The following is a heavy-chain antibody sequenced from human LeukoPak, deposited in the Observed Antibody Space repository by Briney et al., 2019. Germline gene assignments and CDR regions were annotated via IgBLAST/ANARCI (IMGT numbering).Heavy chain of an antibody. D-gene: IGHD3-10*01. CDR1: GYTFTNYA. CDR3: ARGGYITPDY. CDR2: INAGYGNT. J-gene: IGHJ4*02. Sequence: ASVKVSCKASGYTFTNYAIHWVRQAPGQRLEWMGLINAGYGNTRYSQEFQDRVTITRDTSASTTYMELSSLRSEDMALYYCARGGYITPDYWGQGTLVTVSS. V-gene: IGHV1-3*03.